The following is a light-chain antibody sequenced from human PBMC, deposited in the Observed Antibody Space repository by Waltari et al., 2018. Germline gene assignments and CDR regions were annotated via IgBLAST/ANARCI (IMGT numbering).Light chain of an antibody. V-gene: IGKV1-33*01. J-gene: IGKJ2*01. CDR2: DAS. CDR3: QQHDNPPFT. Sequence: DIQMPQSPSSLSASVGDPVTITCQANHDISDYLNWYQQKPGKAPNLLISDASHLEAGVPSRFSGSGYGTDFTFTISSLQPEDFATYYCQQHDNPPFTFGQGTKLEIK. CDR1: HDISDY.